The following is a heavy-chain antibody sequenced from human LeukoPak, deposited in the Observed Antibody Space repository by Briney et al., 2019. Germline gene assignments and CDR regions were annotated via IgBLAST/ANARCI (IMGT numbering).Heavy chain of an antibody. CDR3: ASPRAERSTWYAVDY. V-gene: IGHV4-4*07. J-gene: IGHJ4*02. D-gene: IGHD6-13*01. CDR1: GGSISSYY. Sequence: SETLSLTCTVSGGSISSYYWSWIRQPAGKGLEWIGRIYTSGSTNYNPSLKSLVTMSVDTSKNQFSLKLSSVTAADTAVYYCASPRAERSTWYAVDYWGQGTLVTVSA. CDR2: IYTSGST.